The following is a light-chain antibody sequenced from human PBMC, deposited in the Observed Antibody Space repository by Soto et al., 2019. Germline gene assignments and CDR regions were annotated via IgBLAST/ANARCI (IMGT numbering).Light chain of an antibody. J-gene: IGKJ4*01. V-gene: IGKV1-5*01. Sequence: DIQMSQSPSTLSASVGDRVTITCRASQSISSWLAWYQQKPGKAPKLLIFDASSLESGTPSRFSGRRSGTQFTLTINGLQPDDFASYYCQQYSTYFSLTFGGGTKVDIK. CDR2: DAS. CDR3: QQYSTYFSLT. CDR1: QSISSW.